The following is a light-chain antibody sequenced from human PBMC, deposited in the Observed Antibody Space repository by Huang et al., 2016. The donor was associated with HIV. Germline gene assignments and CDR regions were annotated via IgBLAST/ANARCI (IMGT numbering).Light chain of an antibody. CDR1: QSIKNMF. CDR3: QQYGSSPST. J-gene: IGKJ2*01. V-gene: IGKV3-20*01. Sequence: EIVLTQSPGTLSLSPGERATLSCRASQSIKNMFLGWYQQIPCQAPRLLIYGTFTRTTGVPHRITGSGSGTDFTLIINRLEPEDSAMYYCQQYGSSPSTFGQGTKLEIK. CDR2: GTF.